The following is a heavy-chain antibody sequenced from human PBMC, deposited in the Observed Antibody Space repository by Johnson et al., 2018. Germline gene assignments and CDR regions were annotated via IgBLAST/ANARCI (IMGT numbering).Heavy chain of an antibody. J-gene: IGHJ3*02. Sequence: VQLVESGAEVKKPGESLKISCKGSGYSFSSYWIGWVRQMPGKGLEWMGMFYAADSDARYSPSFQGQVTMSVDKSISSAYLQWSSLKASDTAMYYWASLGEGYFWTDPPGIWGQGTMVTGSS. D-gene: IGHD3/OR15-3a*01. V-gene: IGHV5-51*03. CDR1: GYSFSSYW. CDR2: FYAADSDA. CDR3: ASLGEGYFWTDPPGI.